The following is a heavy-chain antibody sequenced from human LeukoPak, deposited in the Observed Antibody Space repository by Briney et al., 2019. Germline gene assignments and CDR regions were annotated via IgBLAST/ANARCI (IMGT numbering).Heavy chain of an antibody. CDR1: GGTFTSYA. D-gene: IGHD4/OR15-4a*01. CDR2: IIPIFGTA. Sequence: SVKVSCKASGGTFTSYAISWVRQAPGQGLEWMGGIIPIFGTANYAQKFQGRVTITTDESTSTAYMELSSLRSEDTAVYYCAREGCRRHLFDYWGQGTLVTVSS. CDR3: AREGCRRHLFDY. J-gene: IGHJ4*02. V-gene: IGHV1-69*05.